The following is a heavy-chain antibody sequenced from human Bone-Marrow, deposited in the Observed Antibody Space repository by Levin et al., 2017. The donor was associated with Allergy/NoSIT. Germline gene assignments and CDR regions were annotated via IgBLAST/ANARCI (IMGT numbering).Heavy chain of an antibody. CDR2: ITWNRGKK. D-gene: IGHD5-24*01. Sequence: GGSLRLSCAVSGFNVDDYAMHWVRQAPGKGLEWVPGITWNRGKKDYADSVKGRFTISRDNAKNSLYLQMNSLRTEDTALYYCAKDISGDGSNFDHWGQGTLVTVSS. V-gene: IGHV3-9*01. J-gene: IGHJ4*02. CDR3: AKDISGDGSNFDH. CDR1: GFNVDDYA.